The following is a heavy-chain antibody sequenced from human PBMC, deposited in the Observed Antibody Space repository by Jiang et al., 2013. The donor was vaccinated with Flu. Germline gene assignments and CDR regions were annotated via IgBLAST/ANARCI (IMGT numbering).Heavy chain of an antibody. CDR1: GVSPSASGVI. D-gene: IGHD2-2*01. V-gene: IGHV2-5*04. J-gene: IGHJ4*02. CDR2: IYWNDDK. CDR3: VQRNSSSVLFRDF. Sequence: LVKPTQTLTLTCTLSGVSPSASGVIVGWIRQPPGKALEWLALIYWNDDKRYSPSLKSRLTITKDTSKNQVALTLTDMDPVDTGTYYCVQRNSSSVLFRDFWGQGTPVTVSS.